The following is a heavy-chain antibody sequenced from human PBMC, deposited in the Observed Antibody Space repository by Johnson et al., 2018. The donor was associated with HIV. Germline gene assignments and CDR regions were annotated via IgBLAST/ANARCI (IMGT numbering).Heavy chain of an antibody. D-gene: IGHD2/OR15-2a*01. CDR3: AKSLFSISWPYDAFDI. CDR1: GFTFSDYY. V-gene: IGHV3-11*04. CDR2: ISSSGSTI. J-gene: IGHJ3*02. Sequence: VQLVESGGGLVKPGGSLRLSCAASGFTFSDYYMSWIRQAPGKGLEWVSYISSSGSTIYYADSVKGRFTISRDNAKNALYLQMNSLRAEDTAVYYCAKSLFSISWPYDAFDIWGQGTMVTVSS.